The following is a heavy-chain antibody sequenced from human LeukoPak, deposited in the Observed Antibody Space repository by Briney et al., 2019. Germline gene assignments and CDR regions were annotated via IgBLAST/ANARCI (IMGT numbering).Heavy chain of an antibody. CDR3: ARERAIFGVVRNNWFDP. J-gene: IGHJ5*02. D-gene: IGHD3-3*01. CDR2: INPNSGGT. CDR1: GYTFTGYY. Sequence: ASVKVSCKASGYTFTGYYMHWVRQAPGQGLEWMGWINPNSGGTNYAQKFQGRVTMTRDTSISTAYMELSSLRSEDTAVYYCARERAIFGVVRNNWFDPWGQGTLVTVSS. V-gene: IGHV1-2*02.